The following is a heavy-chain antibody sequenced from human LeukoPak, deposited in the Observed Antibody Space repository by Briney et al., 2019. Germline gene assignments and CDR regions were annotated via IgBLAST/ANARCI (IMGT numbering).Heavy chain of an antibody. CDR1: GYTFTGYY. CDR2: MNPGDGTT. J-gene: IGHJ4*02. V-gene: IGHV1-46*01. D-gene: IGHD3-22*01. Sequence: ASVKVSCKASGYTFTGYYIHWVRQAPGQGLEWMGIMNPGDGTTSYAQKFQGRVTMTRDTSTSTVYMELRSLRSEDTAVYYCARAPANKYDSRLSEDYWGQGTLVTVSS. CDR3: ARAPANKYDSRLSEDY.